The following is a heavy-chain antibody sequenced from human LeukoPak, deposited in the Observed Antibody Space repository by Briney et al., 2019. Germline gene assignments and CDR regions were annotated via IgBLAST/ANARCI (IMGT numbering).Heavy chain of an antibody. Sequence: SETLSLTCAVYGGSFSGYYWSWIRQPPGKGLEWIGEINHSGSTNYNPSLKSRVTISLDTSKNRFSLKLTSVTAADTAVYYCARGRLLHYWGQGTLVTVSS. CDR2: INHSGST. CDR3: ARGRLLHY. V-gene: IGHV4-34*01. J-gene: IGHJ4*02. CDR1: GGSFSGYY.